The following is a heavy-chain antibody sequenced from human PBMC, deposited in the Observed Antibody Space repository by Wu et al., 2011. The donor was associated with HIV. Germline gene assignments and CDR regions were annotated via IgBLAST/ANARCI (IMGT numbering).Heavy chain of an antibody. V-gene: IGHV4-59*11. CDR1: GGSISSHY. Sequence: QVQLQESGPGLVKPSETLSLTCTVSGGSISSHYWSWIRQPPGKGLEWIGYIYYSGSTNYNPSLKSRVTISVDTSKNQFSLKLSSVTAADTAVYYCAREGPRYDYVWGSYRYTYFDYWGQGTLVTVSS. J-gene: IGHJ4*02. D-gene: IGHD3-16*02. CDR3: AREGPRYDYVWGSYRYTYFDY. CDR2: IYYSGST.